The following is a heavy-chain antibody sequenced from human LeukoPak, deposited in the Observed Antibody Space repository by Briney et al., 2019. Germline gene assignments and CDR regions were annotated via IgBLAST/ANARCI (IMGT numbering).Heavy chain of an antibody. V-gene: IGHV1-2*02. CDR2: INPNSGGT. D-gene: IGHD3-3*01. Sequence: ASVKVSCKASGYTFTGYYMHWVRQAPGQGLEWMGWINPNSGGTNYAQKFQGRVTMTRDTSISTAYMELSRLRSDDTAVYYSARVTRRFLEPYYFDYWGQGTLVTVSS. CDR3: ARVTRRFLEPYYFDY. CDR1: GYTFTGYY. J-gene: IGHJ4*02.